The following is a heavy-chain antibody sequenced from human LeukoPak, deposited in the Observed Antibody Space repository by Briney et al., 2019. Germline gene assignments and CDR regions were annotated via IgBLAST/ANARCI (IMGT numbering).Heavy chain of an antibody. CDR3: ARYCSGGTCYVGLI. D-gene: IGHD2-15*01. CDR2: IRSDGSSE. CDR1: GFTFTTYG. J-gene: IGHJ4*02. Sequence: GGSLRLSCVASGFTFTTYGTHWVRQAPGKGLEWVAVIRSDGSSEYYADSVKGRFIITRDNSKNTLYLQMNSLRVEDTAMYYCARYCSGGTCYVGLIWGQGTLVTVSS. V-gene: IGHV3-33*01.